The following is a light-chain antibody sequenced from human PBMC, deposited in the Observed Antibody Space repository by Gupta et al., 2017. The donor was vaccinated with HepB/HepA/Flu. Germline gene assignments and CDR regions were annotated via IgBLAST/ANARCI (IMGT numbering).Light chain of an antibody. Sequence: DIQMTQSPSSLSASVGDRVTITCRASQSIGTYLNWYHQKPGKAPKLLIYGASTLQCGVPSRFSGSGSGTDFTLTISSLQPEDFATFHCQQSNSIPWTFGQGTKVEIK. CDR1: QSIGTY. CDR2: GAS. J-gene: IGKJ1*01. CDR3: QQSNSIPWT. V-gene: IGKV1-39*01.